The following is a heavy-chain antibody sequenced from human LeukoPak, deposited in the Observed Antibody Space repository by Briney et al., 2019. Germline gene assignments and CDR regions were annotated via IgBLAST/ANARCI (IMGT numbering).Heavy chain of an antibody. CDR1: GFTFSSYA. V-gene: IGHV3-23*01. D-gene: IGHD6-13*01. J-gene: IGHJ4*02. Sequence: GGSLRLSCAASGFTFSSYAMSWVRQAPGKGLEWVSAISGSGGSTYYAGSVKGRFTISRDNSKNTLYLQMNSLRAEDTAVYYCARWRRIAAAGTSPFDYWGQGTLVTVSS. CDR2: ISGSGGST. CDR3: ARWRRIAAAGTSPFDY.